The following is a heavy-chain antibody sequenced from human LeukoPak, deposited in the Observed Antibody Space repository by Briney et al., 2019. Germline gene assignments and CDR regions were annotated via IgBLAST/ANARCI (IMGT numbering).Heavy chain of an antibody. J-gene: IGHJ6*04. D-gene: IGHD5-24*01. CDR2: IYTSGST. CDR3: ARDWDGYNLGMDV. Sequence: SEALSLTCTVSGGSICSYYWSWIRQPAGKGLEWIGRIYTSGSTNYNPSLKSRVTMSVDTSKNQFSLKLSSVTAADTAVYYCARDWDGYNLGMDVWGKGTTVTVSS. V-gene: IGHV4-4*07. CDR1: GGSICSYY.